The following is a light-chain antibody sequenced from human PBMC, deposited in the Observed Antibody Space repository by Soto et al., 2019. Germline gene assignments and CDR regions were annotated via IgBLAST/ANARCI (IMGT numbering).Light chain of an antibody. CDR3: QQYGYLVT. Sequence: EIVVTQSAGTLSLSPGERATLSCRASQSITNNYLAWYQQKPGRAHRLLIYGASSRATGIPDRFSGSGSGTDFTLTISRQEPEDFAMYYCQQYGYLVTFGGGTKV. CDR1: QSITNNY. J-gene: IGKJ4*01. V-gene: IGKV3-20*01. CDR2: GAS.